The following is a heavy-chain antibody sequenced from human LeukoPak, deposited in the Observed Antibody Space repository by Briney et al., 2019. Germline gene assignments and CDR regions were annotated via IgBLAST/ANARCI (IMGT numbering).Heavy chain of an antibody. Sequence: GGSLRLSCAASGFTVSSIYMSWARQAPGKGLEWVSVIYSGGTTQYADSVKGRFTVSRDNSKNTLYLQMNSLRAEDTAVYYCAREYSGLPSVWGQGTTVTVSS. D-gene: IGHD6-6*01. CDR1: GFTVSSIY. J-gene: IGHJ6*02. V-gene: IGHV3-66*01. CDR3: AREYSGLPSV. CDR2: IYSGGTT.